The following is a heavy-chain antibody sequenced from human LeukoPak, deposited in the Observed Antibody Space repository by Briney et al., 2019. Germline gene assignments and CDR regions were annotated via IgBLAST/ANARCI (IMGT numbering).Heavy chain of an antibody. Sequence: ASVKVSCKASGYTFTSYGISWVRQVPGQGLEWMGWISAYNGNTNYAQKLQGRVTMTTDTSTSTAYMELRSLRSDDTAVYYCAATNASYYYGSGSEDYYYYYMDVWGKGTTVTVSS. CDR3: AATNASYYYGSGSEDYYYYYMDV. D-gene: IGHD3-10*01. CDR2: ISAYNGNT. V-gene: IGHV1-18*01. J-gene: IGHJ6*03. CDR1: GYTFTSYG.